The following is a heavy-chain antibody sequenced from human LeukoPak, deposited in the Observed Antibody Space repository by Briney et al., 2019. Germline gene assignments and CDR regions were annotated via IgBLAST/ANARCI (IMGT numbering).Heavy chain of an antibody. CDR1: GFTFDDYA. CDR2: ISWNSGSI. D-gene: IGHD5-12*01. J-gene: IGHJ4*02. Sequence: PGGSLRLSCAASGFTFDDYAMHWVRHAPGKGLEWVSGISWNSGSIGYADSVKGRFTISRDNAKNSLYLQMNSLRAEDTAVYYCAKEVATIGGQDYFDYWGQGTLVTVSS. CDR3: AKEVATIGGQDYFDY. V-gene: IGHV3-9*01.